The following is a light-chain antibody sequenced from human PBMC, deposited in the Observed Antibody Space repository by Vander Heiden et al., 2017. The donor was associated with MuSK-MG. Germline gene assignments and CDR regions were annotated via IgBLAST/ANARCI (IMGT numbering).Light chain of an antibody. Sequence: DIVFTQSPATLSLSPGEIATLSCRASQSVRNYLGWYQQKPSQAPRLLIYDASNRDNGIPDRFSGSGSLKDLTHTSSSREAEDSAAYYAQHRSNSLTFGQGTRLEIK. V-gene: IGKV3-11*01. CDR3: QHRSNSLT. CDR1: QSVRNY. CDR2: DAS. J-gene: IGKJ5*01.